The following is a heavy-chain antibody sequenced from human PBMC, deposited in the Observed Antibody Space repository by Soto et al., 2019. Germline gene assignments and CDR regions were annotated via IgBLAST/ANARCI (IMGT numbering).Heavy chain of an antibody. Sequence: ASVKVSCKASGYTFTGYYMHWVRQAPGQRLEWMGWINPSNGGTKYSQKFQGRVTITRDTSASTVYMELSRPRSEDTAVYYCARVSGWYFLDYWGQGTLVTVSS. V-gene: IGHV1-2*02. J-gene: IGHJ4*02. CDR1: GYTFTGYY. CDR2: INPSNGGT. CDR3: ARVSGWYFLDY. D-gene: IGHD6-19*01.